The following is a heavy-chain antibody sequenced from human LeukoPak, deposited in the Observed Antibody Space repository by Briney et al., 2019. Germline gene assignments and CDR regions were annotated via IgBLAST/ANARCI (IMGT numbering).Heavy chain of an antibody. V-gene: IGHV5-51*01. CDR3: AKTDSSSWDAIFDY. CDR2: IYPGDSDT. D-gene: IGHD6-13*01. J-gene: IGHJ4*02. Sequence: GEALKISCKGSGYSFTSYWIGWVRPMPGKGLGWMGIIYPGDSDTRYSPSFQGQVTISADKSISTAYLQWSSLKASDTAMYYCAKTDSSSWDAIFDYWGQGTLVTVSS. CDR1: GYSFTSYW.